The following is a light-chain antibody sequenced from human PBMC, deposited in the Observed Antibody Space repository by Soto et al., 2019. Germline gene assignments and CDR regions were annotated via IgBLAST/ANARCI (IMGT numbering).Light chain of an antibody. CDR1: QGIDTS. Sequence: ILLTQSPSSLSASVGDSVTITCRASQGIDTSLAWDQQKPGKAPKLLIYAPSNFQSGVPSRFSGSGSGTHFTLTISSLQPEDFATYSCQQLHGYPITFGQGTRLEI. CDR2: APS. J-gene: IGKJ5*01. V-gene: IGKV1-9*01. CDR3: QQLHGYPIT.